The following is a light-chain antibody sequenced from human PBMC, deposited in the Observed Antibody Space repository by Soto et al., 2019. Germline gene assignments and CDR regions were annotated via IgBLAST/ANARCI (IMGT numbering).Light chain of an antibody. V-gene: IGKV3-11*01. CDR2: DAS. CDR1: QSVSSY. CDR3: QQRSNWPYT. Sequence: EIVLTQSPATLSLSPGERATLSCRASQSVSSYLAWYQQKPGQAPRLLIYDASNRATGIPDRFSGSGSGTDFTLTISSLEPEDFAVYYGQQRSNWPYTFGQGTKLEIK. J-gene: IGKJ2*01.